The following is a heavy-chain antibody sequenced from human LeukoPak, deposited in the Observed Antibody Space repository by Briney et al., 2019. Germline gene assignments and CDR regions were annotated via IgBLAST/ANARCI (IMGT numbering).Heavy chain of an antibody. CDR1: GFTFSSYA. J-gene: IGHJ4*02. D-gene: IGHD3-3*01. V-gene: IGHV3-23*01. CDR2: ISGSGGST. Sequence: PGGSLRLSCAASGFTFSSYAMSWVRQAPGKGLEWVSAISGSGGSTYYADSVKGRFTISRDNSKNTLYLQMNSLRAEDTAVYYCAKDRRRVWSGYHFDYWGQGTLVTVSS. CDR3: AKDRRRVWSGYHFDY.